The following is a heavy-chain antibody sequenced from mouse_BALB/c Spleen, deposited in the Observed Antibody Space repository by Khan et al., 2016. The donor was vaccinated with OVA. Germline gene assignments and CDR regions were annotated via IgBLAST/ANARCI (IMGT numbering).Heavy chain of an antibody. CDR1: GFSLTAYN. CDR3: CRDRSDIRRGCAF. V-gene: IGHV2-6-7*01. Sequence: QVQLKESGPGLVAPSQSLSITCTVSGFSLTAYNVNWVRQPPGKGLVWLGMIWGDGSTAYNSALKSRLSFNKDNSKSQVFLKMNSLQTDDTAVYSWCRDRSDIRRGCAFGGQGTLVTVSA. CDR2: IWGDGST. J-gene: IGHJ3*01.